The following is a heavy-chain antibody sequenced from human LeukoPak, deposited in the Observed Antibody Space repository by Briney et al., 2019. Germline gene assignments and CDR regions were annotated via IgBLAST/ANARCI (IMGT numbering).Heavy chain of an antibody. Sequence: SETLSLTCTVSGGSISSYYWSWIRQPPGKGLEWIGYNYYSGSTNYNPSLKSRVTISVDTSKNQFSLKLSSVTTADTAVYYCARSSSWSLHFDYWGQGTLVTVSS. V-gene: IGHV4-59*08. CDR1: GGSISSYY. CDR2: NYYSGST. D-gene: IGHD6-13*01. CDR3: ARSSSWSLHFDY. J-gene: IGHJ4*02.